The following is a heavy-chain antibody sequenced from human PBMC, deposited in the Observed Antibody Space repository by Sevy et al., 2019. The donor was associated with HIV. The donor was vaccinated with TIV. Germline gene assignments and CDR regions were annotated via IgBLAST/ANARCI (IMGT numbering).Heavy chain of an antibody. Sequence: GGSLRLSCKGSGYSFTNSWIGWVRQMPGKGLEWMGIIFPADSDARYSPSFQGQVIISADKSISTAFLQWSSLRASDTAMYYCAKQGGSGSLGHFDSWGQGTLVTVSS. CDR2: IFPADSDA. CDR3: AKQGGSGSLGHFDS. CDR1: GYSFTNSW. V-gene: IGHV5-51*01. D-gene: IGHD3-10*01. J-gene: IGHJ4*02.